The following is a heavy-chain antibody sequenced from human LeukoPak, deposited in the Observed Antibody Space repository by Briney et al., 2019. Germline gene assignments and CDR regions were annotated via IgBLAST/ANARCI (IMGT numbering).Heavy chain of an antibody. CDR2: IKQDGSEK. CDR3: ARDGQYYDFWTSRQGAFDI. V-gene: IGHV3-7*01. Sequence: GGSLRLSCAASGFTFSSYWMSWVRQAPGKGLEWVANIKQDGSEKYYVDSVKGRFTISRDNAKNSLYLQMNSLRAEDTAVYYCARDGQYYDFWTSRQGAFDIWGQGTMVTVSS. J-gene: IGHJ3*02. CDR1: GFTFSSYW. D-gene: IGHD3-3*01.